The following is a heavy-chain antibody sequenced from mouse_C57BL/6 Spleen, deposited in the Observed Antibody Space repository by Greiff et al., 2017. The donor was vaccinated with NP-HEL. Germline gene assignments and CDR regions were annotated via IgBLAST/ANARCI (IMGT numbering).Heavy chain of an antibody. CDR1: GYTFTSYW. Sequence: QVQLQQPGAELVKPGASVKLSCKASGYTFTSYWMQWVNQRPGQGLEWIGEIDPSDSYTNYNQKFKGKATLTVDTSSSTAYMQLSSLTSEDSAVYYCARGRSFAYWGQGTLVTVSA. V-gene: IGHV1-50*01. CDR2: IDPSDSYT. J-gene: IGHJ3*01. CDR3: ARGRSFAY.